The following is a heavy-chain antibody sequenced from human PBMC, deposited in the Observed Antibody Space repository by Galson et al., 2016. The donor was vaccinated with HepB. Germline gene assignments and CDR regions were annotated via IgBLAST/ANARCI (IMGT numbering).Heavy chain of an antibody. V-gene: IGHV3-23*01. Sequence: SLRLSCAASGFTFSSHAMSWVRQAPGKGLEWVSVVSGSGTTTYYADSVKGRFTISRDNFKNTLSLQMDSLRADDTAVYYCAKEVGEYGGDTLGYFDCWGQGTLVTVSS. CDR3: AKEVGEYGGDTLGYFDC. D-gene: IGHD4-23*01. CDR1: GFTFSSHA. J-gene: IGHJ4*02. CDR2: VSGSGTTT.